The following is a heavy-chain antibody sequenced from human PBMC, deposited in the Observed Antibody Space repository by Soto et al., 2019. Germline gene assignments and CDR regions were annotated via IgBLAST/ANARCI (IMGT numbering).Heavy chain of an antibody. V-gene: IGHV1-18*01. Sequence: QVKLVQSGAEVKKPGASVKVSCKASGYTFTSYGISWVRQAPGQGLEWMGWISAYNGNTNYAQKLQGRVTMTTDTSTSTDYMELRSLRSDDTAVYYCARELGAYCGGDCYSNWFDPWGQGTLVTVSS. CDR2: ISAYNGNT. J-gene: IGHJ5*02. CDR1: GYTFTSYG. CDR3: ARELGAYCGGDCYSNWFDP. D-gene: IGHD2-21*02.